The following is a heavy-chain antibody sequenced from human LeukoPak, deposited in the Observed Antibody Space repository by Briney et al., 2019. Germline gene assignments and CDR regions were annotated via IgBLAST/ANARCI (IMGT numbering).Heavy chain of an antibody. J-gene: IGHJ5*02. CDR2: IYYSGST. CDR1: GGSISSYY. CDR3: ARRVGDYYDSSGYHNWFDP. Sequence: SETLSLTCTVSGGSISSYYWSWIRQPPGKGLEWIGYIYYSGSTNYNPSLKSRVTISVDTSKNQFSLKLSSVTAADTAVYYCARRVGDYYDSSGYHNWFDPWGQGTLVTVSS. D-gene: IGHD3-22*01. V-gene: IGHV4-59*08.